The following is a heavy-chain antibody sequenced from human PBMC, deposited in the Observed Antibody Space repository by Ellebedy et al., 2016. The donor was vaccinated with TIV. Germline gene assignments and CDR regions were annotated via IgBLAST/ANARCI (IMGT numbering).Heavy chain of an antibody. V-gene: IGHV1-46*01. CDR3: ARHIVGATYYFDY. D-gene: IGHD1-26*01. CDR1: GFMLTTYF. CDR2: INPSGGRT. J-gene: IGHJ4*02. Sequence: AASVKVSCKASGFMLTTYFMHWARQAPGQGLEWMGIINPSGGRTSYAQKFQGRVTMTRDTSTSTVYMELSSLRSEDTAVYYCARHIVGATYYFDYWGQGTLVTVSS.